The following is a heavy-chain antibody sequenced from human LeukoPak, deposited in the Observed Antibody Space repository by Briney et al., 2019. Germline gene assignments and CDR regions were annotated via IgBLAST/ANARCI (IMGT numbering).Heavy chain of an antibody. CDR3: ARAFLEAYCGGDCYSTFDY. CDR1: GDSVSSNSAA. Sequence: SQTLSLTCAISGDSVSSNSAAWNRIRQSPSRGLEWLGRTYYRSKWYNDYAVSVKSRITINPDTSKNQFSLQLNSVTPEDTAVYYCARAFLEAYCGGDCYSTFDYWGQGTLVTVSS. D-gene: IGHD2-21*02. V-gene: IGHV6-1*01. J-gene: IGHJ4*02. CDR2: TYYRSKWYN.